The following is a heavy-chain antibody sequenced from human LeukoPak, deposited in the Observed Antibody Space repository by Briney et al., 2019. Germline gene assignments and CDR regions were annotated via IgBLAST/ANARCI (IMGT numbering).Heavy chain of an antibody. Sequence: RTGGSLRLSCAASGFIFSSYGMHWVRQAPGKGLEWVAFIRYDGSNTYYADSVKGRFTISRDNSKNTLYLQMNSLRGEDTAVYYCARDQGNVLLWFGESNNWFDPWGQGTLVTVSS. V-gene: IGHV3-30*02. CDR1: GFIFSSYG. J-gene: IGHJ5*02. D-gene: IGHD3-10*01. CDR3: ARDQGNVLLWFGESNNWFDP. CDR2: IRYDGSNT.